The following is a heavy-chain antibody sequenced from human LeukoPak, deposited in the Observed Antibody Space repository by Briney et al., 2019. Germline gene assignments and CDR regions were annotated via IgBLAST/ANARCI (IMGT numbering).Heavy chain of an antibody. V-gene: IGHV1-2*02. CDR1: GYSFTGYF. J-gene: IGHJ4*02. CDR2: IDPNSGDT. CDR3: ARSGSTGYSLDY. Sequence: ASVKVSCKASGYSFTGYFIHWVRQAPGQGLEWMGCIDPNSGDTKYAQKFQGRVSMPRDTSTRTAYMELTRLRSDDTAVYFCARSGSTGYSLDYWGEGTLVTGSA. D-gene: IGHD3-22*01.